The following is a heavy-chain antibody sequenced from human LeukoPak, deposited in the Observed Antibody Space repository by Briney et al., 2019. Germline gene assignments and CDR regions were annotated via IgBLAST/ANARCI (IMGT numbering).Heavy chain of an antibody. V-gene: IGHV4-38-2*02. CDR2: IYHSGST. CDR1: GYSISSGYY. CDR3: ARVHCGGGSCYSNYYYYGMDV. Sequence: SETLSLTCTVSGYSISSGYYWGWIRQPPGKGLEWIGSIYHSGSTYYNPSLKSRVTISVDTSKNQFSLKLSSVTAADTAVYYCARVHCGGGSCYSNYYYYGMDVWGQGTTVTVSS. D-gene: IGHD2-15*01. J-gene: IGHJ6*02.